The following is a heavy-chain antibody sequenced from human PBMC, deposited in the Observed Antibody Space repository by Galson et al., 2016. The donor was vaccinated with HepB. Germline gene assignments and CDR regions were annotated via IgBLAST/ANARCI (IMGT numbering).Heavy chain of an antibody. J-gene: IGHJ4*02. CDR1: GFTFTTHA. D-gene: IGHD2/OR15-2a*01. Sequence: SLRLSCAASGFTFTTHAMTWVRQAPGKGLEWVSGIRANGRKNFYSDSVRGRFSISRDNSKNILYLQMNSLTAEATAVYYCAKATFPAPDIVATGTADDWGRGTLVTVSS. CDR3: AKATFPAPDIVATGTADD. V-gene: IGHV3-23*01. CDR2: IRANGRKN.